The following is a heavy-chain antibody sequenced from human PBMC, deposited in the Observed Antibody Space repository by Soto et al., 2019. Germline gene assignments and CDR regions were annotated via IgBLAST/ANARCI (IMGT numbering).Heavy chain of an antibody. CDR1: GFTFSSYA. CDR2: ISGSGGST. J-gene: IGHJ4*02. D-gene: IGHD2-15*01. V-gene: IGHV3-23*01. Sequence: GSLRLSCAASGFTFSSYAMSWVRQAPGKGLEWVSAISGSGGSTYYADSVKGRFTISRDNSKNTLYLQMNSLRAEDTAVYYCAKVKDIVVVVAATPDYWGQGTLVTVSS. CDR3: AKVKDIVVVVAATPDY.